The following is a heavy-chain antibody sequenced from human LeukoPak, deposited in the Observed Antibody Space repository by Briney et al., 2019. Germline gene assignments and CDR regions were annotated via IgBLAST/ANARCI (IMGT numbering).Heavy chain of an antibody. Sequence: PSETLSLTCAVYGGSFSGYYWSWIRQPPGKGLEWIGEINHSGSTNYNPPLKSRVTISVDTSKNQFSLKLSSVTAADTAAYYCARVAYYGSGSYYNYWGQGTLVTVSS. CDR3: ARVAYYGSGSYYNY. D-gene: IGHD3-10*01. CDR2: INHSGST. CDR1: GGSFSGYY. V-gene: IGHV4-34*01. J-gene: IGHJ4*02.